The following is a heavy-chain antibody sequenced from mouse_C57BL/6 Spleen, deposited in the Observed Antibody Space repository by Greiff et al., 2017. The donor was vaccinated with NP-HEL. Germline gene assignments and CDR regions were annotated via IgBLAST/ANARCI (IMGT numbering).Heavy chain of an antibody. D-gene: IGHD2-14*01. J-gene: IGHJ1*03. CDR3: ARGRRDDEFYWYFDV. CDR2: INPSTGGT. CDR1: GYSFTGYY. V-gene: IGHV1-42*01. Sequence: EVMLVESGPELVKPGASVKISCKASGYSFTGYYMNWVKQSPEKSLEWIGEINPSTGGTTYNQKFKAKATLTVDKSSSTAYMQLKSLTSEDSAVYYCARGRRDDEFYWYFDVWGTGTTVTVSS.